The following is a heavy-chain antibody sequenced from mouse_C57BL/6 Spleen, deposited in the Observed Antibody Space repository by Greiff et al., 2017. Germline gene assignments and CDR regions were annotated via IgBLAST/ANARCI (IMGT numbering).Heavy chain of an antibody. Sequence: QVQLQQSGAELVRPGTSVKVSCKASGYAFTNYLIEWVKQRPGQGLEWIGVINPGSGGTNYNEKFKGKATLTADKSSSTAYMQLSSLTSEDSAVYFCARTSDYSNCLDYWGQGTTLTVSS. CDR3: ARTSDYSNCLDY. CDR2: INPGSGGT. J-gene: IGHJ2*01. CDR1: GYAFTNYL. D-gene: IGHD2-5*01. V-gene: IGHV1-54*01.